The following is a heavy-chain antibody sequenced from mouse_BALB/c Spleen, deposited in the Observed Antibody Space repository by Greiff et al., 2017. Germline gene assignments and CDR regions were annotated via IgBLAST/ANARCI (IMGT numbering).Heavy chain of an antibody. V-gene: IGHV1-54*01. Sequence: QVQLQQSGAELVRPGTSVKVSCKASGYAFTNYLIEWVKQRPGQGLEWIGVINPGSGGTNYNEKFKGKATLTADKSSSTAYMQLSSLTSDDSAVYFCARRDGYDWYFDVWGAGTTVTVSS. D-gene: IGHD2-2*01. CDR3: ARRDGYDWYFDV. CDR1: GYAFTNYL. CDR2: INPGSGGT. J-gene: IGHJ1*01.